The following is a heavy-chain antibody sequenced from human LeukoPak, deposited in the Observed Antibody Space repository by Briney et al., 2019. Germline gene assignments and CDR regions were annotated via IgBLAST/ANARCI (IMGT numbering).Heavy chain of an antibody. V-gene: IGHV3-48*03. CDR3: ARSGQHLFDF. CDR2: ISSSGGTI. CDR1: GFTFSSSE. Sequence: GGSLRLSCAASGFTFSSSEMNWVRQAPGKGLEWVSYISSSGGTISYADSVKGRFTISRDNAKNSLYLQMNSLRAEDTAIYYCARSGQHLFDFWGQGTLVTVSS. D-gene: IGHD6-13*01. J-gene: IGHJ4*02.